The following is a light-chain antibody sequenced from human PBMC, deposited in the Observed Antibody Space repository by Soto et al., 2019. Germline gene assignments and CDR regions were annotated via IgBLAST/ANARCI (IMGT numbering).Light chain of an antibody. CDR1: QSVSTY. V-gene: IGKV3-11*01. CDR3: QQYYRTPPT. CDR2: GAS. Sequence: EIVLTQSPATLSLSPGEGATLSCRASQSVSTYLAWYQQKPGQAPRLLIYGASNRATGVAARFSGSGSGTDFTLTISSLQAEDVAVYYCQQYYRTPPTFGQWTKLEIK. J-gene: IGKJ2*01.